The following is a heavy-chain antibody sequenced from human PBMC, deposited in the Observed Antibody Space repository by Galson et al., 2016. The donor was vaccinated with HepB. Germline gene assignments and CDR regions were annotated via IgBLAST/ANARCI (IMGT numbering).Heavy chain of an antibody. CDR2: INPTGVTT. J-gene: IGHJ4*02. CDR3: AKGGLRCYNNFNG. D-gene: IGHD4-17*01. V-gene: IGHV3-23*01. Sequence: SLRLSCAASGFTFSSYVMTWVRQAPGTGLEWVSAINPTGVTTYYADSVKGRFTISRDNSKNTLYMQVNSLRAEDTAVYYCAKGGLRCYNNFNGWGQGTLVTVSS. CDR1: GFTFSSYV.